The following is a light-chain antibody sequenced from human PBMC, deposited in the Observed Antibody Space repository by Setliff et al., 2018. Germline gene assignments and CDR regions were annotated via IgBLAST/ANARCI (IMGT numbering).Light chain of an antibody. CDR2: DVS. J-gene: IGLJ3*02. CDR1: SSDVGGYNY. CDR3: CSYAGSYGV. Sequence: QSPLTQPRSVSGSPGQSVTISCTGTSSDVGGYNYVSWYQQHPGKAPKLMIYDVSKRPSGVPDRFSGSKSGNTASLTISGLQAEDEADYYCCSYAGSYGVFGGGTKVTVL. V-gene: IGLV2-11*01.